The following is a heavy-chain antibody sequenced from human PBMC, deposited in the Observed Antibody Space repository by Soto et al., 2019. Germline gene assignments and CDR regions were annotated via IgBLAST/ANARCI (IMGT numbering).Heavy chain of an antibody. D-gene: IGHD2-8*02. J-gene: IGHJ4*02. CDR2: ISGNGGST. Sequence: GLSMRVSCAASEFTSSTYAMRWVRQEQGTGLEYVAGISGNGGSTHYANSVKGRFTISRDNSKSTLYLQMGSLRAEDMAVYYCARDYCPGGVCYTIFDYWGQGTLVTVSS. CDR3: ARDYCPGGVCYTIFDY. CDR1: EFTSSTYA. V-gene: IGHV3-64*01.